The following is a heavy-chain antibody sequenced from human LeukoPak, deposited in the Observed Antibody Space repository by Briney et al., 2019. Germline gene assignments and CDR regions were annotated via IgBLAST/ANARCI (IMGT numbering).Heavy chain of an antibody. D-gene: IGHD3-22*01. CDR3: ASNDTYYYDSSSPFFDY. V-gene: IGHV4-59*04. J-gene: IGHJ4*02. CDR1: GGSISSYY. Sequence: SETLSLTCTVSGGSISSYYWSWIRQPPGKGLEWIGCIYYSGSTYYNPSLKSRVTISVDTSKNQFSLKLSSVTAADTAVYYCASNDTYYYDSSSPFFDYWGQGTLVTVSS. CDR2: IYYSGST.